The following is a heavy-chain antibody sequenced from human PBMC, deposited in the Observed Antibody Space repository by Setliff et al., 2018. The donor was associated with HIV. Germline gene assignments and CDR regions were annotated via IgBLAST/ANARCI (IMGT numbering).Heavy chain of an antibody. D-gene: IGHD3-22*01. CDR3: ARQDHSSVNSGSLYAFDV. V-gene: IGHV7-4-1*02. J-gene: IGHJ3*01. Sequence: ASVKVSCKASGYTFTSYAMNWVRQAPGQGLEWMGRISTNTGNPTYAQGFTGWFVFSLDTSVSTAYLQISSLKADDTAVYYCARQDHSSVNSGSLYAFDVWGQGTMVTVSS. CDR2: ISTNTGNP. CDR1: GYTFTSYA.